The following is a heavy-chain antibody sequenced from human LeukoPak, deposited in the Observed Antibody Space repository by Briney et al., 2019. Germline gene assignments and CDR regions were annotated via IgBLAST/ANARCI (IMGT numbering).Heavy chain of an antibody. Sequence: SETLSLTCAVYGGSFRGYYWSCIRQPPGKGLEWIGEINHSGSTNYNPSLKSRVTISVDTSKNQFSLKLSSVTAADTAVYYCARGRMWYSSGWYYFDYWGQGTLVTVSS. CDR2: INHSGST. J-gene: IGHJ4*02. CDR3: ARGRMWYSSGWYYFDY. CDR1: GGSFRGYY. D-gene: IGHD6-19*01. V-gene: IGHV4-34*01.